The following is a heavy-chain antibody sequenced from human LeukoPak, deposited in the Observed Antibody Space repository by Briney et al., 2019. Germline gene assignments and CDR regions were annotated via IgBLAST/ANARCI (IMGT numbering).Heavy chain of an antibody. J-gene: IGHJ4*02. D-gene: IGHD2-15*01. CDR3: ARVGSRYCSGANCYNGF. CDR2: ISYDGNNQ. V-gene: IGHV3-30-3*01. Sequence: GGSLRLSCAVSGFAFSSLAMHWVRQAPGKGLEWVAFISYDGNNQYYADSVKGRFTISRDNSKNTLYLQMNNLRAEDTAIYYCARVGSRYCSGANCYNGFWGQGTLVSVSS. CDR1: GFAFSSLA.